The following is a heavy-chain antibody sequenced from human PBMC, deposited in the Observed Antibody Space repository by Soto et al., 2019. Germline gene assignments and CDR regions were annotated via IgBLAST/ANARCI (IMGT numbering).Heavy chain of an antibody. V-gene: IGHV1-46*01. CDR3: ARDCQRYNWNYGALAIYYYGMDV. CDR1: GYTFTSYY. Sequence: GASVKVSCKASGYTFTSYYMHWVRQAPGQGLEWMGIINPSGGSTSYAQKFQGRVTMTRDTSTSTVYMELSSLRSEDTAVYYCARDCQRYNWNYGALAIYYYGMDVWGQGTTVTVSS. CDR2: INPSGGST. J-gene: IGHJ6*02. D-gene: IGHD1-7*01.